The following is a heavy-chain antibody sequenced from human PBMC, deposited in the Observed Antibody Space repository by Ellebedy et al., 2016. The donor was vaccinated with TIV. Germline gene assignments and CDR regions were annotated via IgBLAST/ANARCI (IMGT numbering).Heavy chain of an antibody. D-gene: IGHD3-3*01. Sequence: GGSLRLXXVGSGFTFSNSWMDWVRQAPGKGLEWVGRIRRIGDGGTIDYAAPVKDRFTISRDDSKNTLYLQMNSLKTEDTALYYCTTDFSNWGQGTLVTVSS. J-gene: IGHJ4*02. CDR2: IRRIGDGGTI. CDR1: GFTFSNSW. V-gene: IGHV3-15*07. CDR3: TTDFSN.